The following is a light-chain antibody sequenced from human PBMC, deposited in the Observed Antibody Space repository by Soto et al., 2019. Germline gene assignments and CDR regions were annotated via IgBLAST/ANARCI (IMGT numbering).Light chain of an antibody. CDR3: QQYNNWPRT. CDR2: GAS. CDR1: QSVSSD. V-gene: IGKV3-15*01. Sequence: EVVTTQSPATLSVSPGERATLSCRTSQSVSSDLAWYHQKPGQAPRLLIYGASTRATGIPARFSGSGSGTEFTRTINSLQSEDFAVYYCQQYNNWPRTFGQGTKVDIK. J-gene: IGKJ1*01.